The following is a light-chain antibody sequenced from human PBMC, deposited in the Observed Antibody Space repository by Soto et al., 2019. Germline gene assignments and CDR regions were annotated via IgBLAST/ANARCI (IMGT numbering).Light chain of an antibody. J-gene: IGLJ1*01. Sequence: QSVLTQPASVSGSPGQSITLSCTGTSSDVGAYNSVSWYQQHPGKAPKLIIYDVSTRPSGVSNRFSGSKSGNTASLTISGLQAEDEADYYCSSSTTSTTRVFGTGTKLTLL. V-gene: IGLV2-14*03. CDR2: DVS. CDR3: SSSTTSTTRV. CDR1: SSDVGAYNS.